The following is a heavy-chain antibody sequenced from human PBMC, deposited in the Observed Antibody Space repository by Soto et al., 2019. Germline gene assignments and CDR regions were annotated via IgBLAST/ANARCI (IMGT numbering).Heavy chain of an antibody. CDR2: INHSGST. CDR3: ARVRGWNVPYYYYYMDV. CDR1: CVSPNNEPYH. D-gene: IGHD1-1*01. J-gene: IGHJ6*03. Sequence: ASHPLSLTCTVSCVSPNNEPYHRACIPQGPGKGLEWIGEINHSGSTNYNPSLKSRVTISVDTSKNQFSLKLSSVTAADTAVYYCARVRGWNVPYYYYYMDVWGKGTTVTVSS. V-gene: IGHV4-34*01.